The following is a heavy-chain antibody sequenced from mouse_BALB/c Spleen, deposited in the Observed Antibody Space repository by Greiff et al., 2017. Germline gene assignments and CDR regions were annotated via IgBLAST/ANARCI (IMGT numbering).Heavy chain of an antibody. CDR3: ARDPPYYYGSSYDYAMDY. Sequence: DVHLVESGGGLVQPGGSLKLSCAASGFTFSSYGMSWVRQTPDKRLELVATINSNGGSTYYPDSVKGRFTISRDNAKNTLYLQMSSLKSEDTAMYYCARDPPYYYGSSYDYAMDYWGQGTSVTVSS. CDR1: GFTFSSYG. J-gene: IGHJ4*01. V-gene: IGHV5-6-3*01. CDR2: INSNGGST. D-gene: IGHD1-1*01.